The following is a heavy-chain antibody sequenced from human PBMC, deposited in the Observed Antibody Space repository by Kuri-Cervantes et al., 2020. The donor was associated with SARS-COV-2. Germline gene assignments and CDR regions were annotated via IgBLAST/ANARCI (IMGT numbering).Heavy chain of an antibody. CDR2: ISSSGSTI. V-gene: IGHV3-11*04. D-gene: IGHD1-26*01. CDR3: ARAPSGSPTEF. J-gene: IGHJ4*02. Sequence: GESLKISCAASGFTFSDYYMSWIRQAPGKGLEWVSYISSSGSTIYYADSVKGRFTISRDNAKNTLYLQMNSLRVEDMAVYFCARAPSGSPTEFWGQGTLVTVSS. CDR1: GFTFSDYY.